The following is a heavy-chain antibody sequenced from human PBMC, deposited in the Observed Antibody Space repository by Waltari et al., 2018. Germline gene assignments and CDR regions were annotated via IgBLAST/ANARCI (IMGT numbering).Heavy chain of an antibody. V-gene: IGHV3-33*06. CDR1: GFPMSSYF. CDR3: AKEQEAFDI. J-gene: IGHJ3*02. CDR2: VWSDGNEK. Sequence: LQLVESGGGVVQTGKSLRLSCPASGFPMSSYFMHWVRQAPGKGLEWVAVVWSDGNEKYYGDSVKGRFTISRDNSKNIVYLQMNSLRAEDTAVYFCAKEQEAFDIWGQGTVVTVS.